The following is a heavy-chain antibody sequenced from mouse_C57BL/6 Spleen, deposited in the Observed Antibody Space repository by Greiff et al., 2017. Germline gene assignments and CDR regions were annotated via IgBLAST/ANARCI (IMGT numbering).Heavy chain of an antibody. V-gene: IGHV1-64*01. J-gene: IGHJ4*01. D-gene: IGHD2-3*01. CDR2: IHPNSGST. CDR3: ARGGYYSYYYAMDY. CDR1: GYTFTSYW. Sequence: VQLQQPGAELVKPGASVKLSCKASGYTFTSYWMHWVKQRPGQGLEWIGMIHPNSGSTNYNEKFKGKATLTVDKSSSTAYMQLSSLTSEDSAVYYCARGGYYSYYYAMDYWGQGTSVTVSS.